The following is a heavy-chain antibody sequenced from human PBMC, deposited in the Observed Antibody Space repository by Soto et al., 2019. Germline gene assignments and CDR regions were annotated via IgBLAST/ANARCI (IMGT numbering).Heavy chain of an antibody. CDR3: ARHLWVGSSWYLGAFDI. J-gene: IGHJ3*02. Sequence: QVQLQESGPGLVKPSETLSLTCTVSGDSISNYYWSWIRQPPGKGLEWSGYIYYSGSTNYNPSLKGRVTISVDTSKNQFSLKLSAVTAADTAVYYCARHLWVGSSWYLGAFDIWGQGTMVTVSS. CDR2: IYYSGST. D-gene: IGHD6-13*01. V-gene: IGHV4-59*08. CDR1: GDSISNYY.